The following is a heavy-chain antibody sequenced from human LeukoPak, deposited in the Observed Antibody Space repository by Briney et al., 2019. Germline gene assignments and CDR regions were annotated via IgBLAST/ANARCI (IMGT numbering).Heavy chain of an antibody. J-gene: IGHJ6*02. CDR3: ARRLSYTDYGMDV. V-gene: IGHV4-59*08. D-gene: IGHD1-26*01. CDR1: GGSISSYY. Sequence: ETLSLTCTVSGGSISSYYWSWIRQPPGKGLERIRYIYYSGSTNYNPSLKSRVTMSVDTSKNQFSLKLSSVTAADTAVYYCARRLSYTDYGMDVWGQGTTVTVSS. CDR2: IYYSGST.